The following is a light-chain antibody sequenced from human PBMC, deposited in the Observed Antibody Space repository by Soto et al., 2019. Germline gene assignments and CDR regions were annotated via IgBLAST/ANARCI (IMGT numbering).Light chain of an antibody. J-gene: IGKJ1*01. V-gene: IGKV3-15*01. CDR1: QSISIN. CDR3: QQYNNWPRT. Sequence: IVMTQSPATLSVSPGESAPLSCRASQSISINLAWYQQKPGQAPRLLIYGPSTRATGIPARFSGSGSGTEFTLTISSLQSEDFAVYYCQQYNNWPRTFGQGTKVDIK. CDR2: GPS.